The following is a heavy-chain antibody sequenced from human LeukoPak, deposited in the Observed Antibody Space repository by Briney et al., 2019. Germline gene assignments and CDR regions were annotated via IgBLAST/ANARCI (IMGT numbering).Heavy chain of an antibody. V-gene: IGHV1-46*03. CDR1: GYTFTSYY. Sequence: ASVKVSCKASGYTFTSYYMHWVRQAPGQGLEWMGIINPNGGSTSYAQKFQGRVTMTRDTSTSTVYMELSSLRSEDTAMYYCARDLDIVATTRNWFDPWGQGTLVTVSS. CDR2: INPNGGST. CDR3: ARDLDIVATTRNWFDP. D-gene: IGHD5-12*01. J-gene: IGHJ5*02.